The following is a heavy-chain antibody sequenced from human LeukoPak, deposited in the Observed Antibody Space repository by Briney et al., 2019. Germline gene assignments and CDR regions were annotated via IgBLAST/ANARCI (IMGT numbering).Heavy chain of an antibody. CDR1: GFTFSDYY. D-gene: IGHD5-18*01. V-gene: IGHV3-11*01. J-gene: IGHJ4*02. CDR2: ISSSGSTI. Sequence: GGSLRLSCAASGFTFSDYYMSWIRQAPGKGLEWVSYISSSGSTIYYADSVKGRLTISRDNAKNSLYLQMNSLRAEDTAVYYCARDQVDTAMVRDPFDYWGQGTLVTVSS. CDR3: ARDQVDTAMVRDPFDY.